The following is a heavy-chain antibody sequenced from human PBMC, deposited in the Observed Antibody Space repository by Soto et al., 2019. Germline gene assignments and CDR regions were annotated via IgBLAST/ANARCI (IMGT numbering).Heavy chain of an antibody. CDR3: VKEWGDSFLYCSGGSCYPFDY. J-gene: IGHJ4*02. D-gene: IGHD2-15*01. CDR1: GYTFTSYA. Sequence: ASVKVSCKASGYTFTSYAMHWVRQAPGQRLEWMGWINAGNGNTKYSQKFQGRVTITRDTSASTAYMELSSLRAEDTAVYYCVKEWGDSFLYCSGGSCYPFDYWGQGTLDTVSS. V-gene: IGHV1-3*01. CDR2: INAGNGNT.